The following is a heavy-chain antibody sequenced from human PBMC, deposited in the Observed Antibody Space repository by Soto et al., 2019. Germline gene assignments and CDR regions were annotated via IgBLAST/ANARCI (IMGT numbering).Heavy chain of an antibody. CDR1: GYTFTSYY. D-gene: IGHD6-19*01. V-gene: IGHV1-46*01. CDR3: ARGSVAGRRFDY. J-gene: IGHJ4*02. Sequence: QVQLVQSGAEVKKPGASVKVSCKASGYTFTSYYIHWVLQAPGQGLEWMGIINPSGGSTSYAQKFQGRVTMTRDTSTSTVYMELSSLRSEDTAVYYCARGSVAGRRFDYWGQGTLVTVSS. CDR2: INPSGGST.